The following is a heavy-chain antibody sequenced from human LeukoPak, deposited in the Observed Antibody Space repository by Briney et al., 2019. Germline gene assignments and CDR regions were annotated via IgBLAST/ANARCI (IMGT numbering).Heavy chain of an antibody. J-gene: IGHJ4*02. D-gene: IGHD6-6*01. Sequence: GESLKISCKGSGYSFTNYWIAWVRQMPGRGLEWMGIIYPGDSDTRYSPSFQGQVTISADKSISTPYLQWSSLKASDTAMYYCARLEYGTSPGDYWGQGTLVTVSS. V-gene: IGHV5-51*01. CDR3: ARLEYGTSPGDY. CDR1: GYSFTNYW. CDR2: IYPGDSDT.